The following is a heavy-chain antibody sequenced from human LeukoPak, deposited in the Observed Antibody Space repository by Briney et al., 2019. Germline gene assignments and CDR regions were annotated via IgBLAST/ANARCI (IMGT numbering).Heavy chain of an antibody. V-gene: IGHV3-48*03. CDR2: ISSSGSTI. D-gene: IGHD2-15*01. J-gene: IGHJ4*02. CDR3: ARGWGYCSGGSCYPFDY. Sequence: AGRSLRLSCAASGFTFSSYEMNWVRQAPGKGLEWVSYISSSGSTIYYADSVRGRFTISRDNAKNSLYLQMNSLRAEDTAVYYCARGWGYCSGGSCYPFDYWGQGTLVTVSS. CDR1: GFTFSSYE.